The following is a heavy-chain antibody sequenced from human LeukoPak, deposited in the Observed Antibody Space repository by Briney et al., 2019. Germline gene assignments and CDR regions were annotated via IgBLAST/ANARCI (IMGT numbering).Heavy chain of an antibody. D-gene: IGHD3-3*01. V-gene: IGHV3-30*18. CDR2: ISYDGSNK. CDR3: AKDLQYYDFWSGLDH. CDR1: GFTFSSYG. Sequence: GGSLRLSCAASGFTFSSYGMHWVRQAPGKGLEWVAVISYDGSNKYYADSVKGRFTISRDNSKNTLYLQMNSLRAEDTAVYYCAKDLQYYDFWSGLDHWGQGTLVTVSS. J-gene: IGHJ4*02.